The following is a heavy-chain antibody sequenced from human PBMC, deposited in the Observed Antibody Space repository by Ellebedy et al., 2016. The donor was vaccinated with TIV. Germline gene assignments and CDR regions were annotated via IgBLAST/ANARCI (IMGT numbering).Heavy chain of an antibody. Sequence: GESLKISCAASGFTFSSYAMSWVRQAPGKGLEWVSAISGSGGSTYYADSVKGRFTISIDNSKNTLYLQMNSLRAEDTAVYYCAKALTTVTTGGYWGQGTLVTVSS. D-gene: IGHD4-17*01. CDR3: AKALTTVTTGGY. V-gene: IGHV3-23*01. CDR2: ISGSGGST. CDR1: GFTFSSYA. J-gene: IGHJ4*02.